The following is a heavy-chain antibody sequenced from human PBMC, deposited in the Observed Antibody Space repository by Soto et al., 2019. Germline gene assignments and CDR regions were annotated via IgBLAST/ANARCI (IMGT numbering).Heavy chain of an antibody. CDR3: VTDLPTAGAGEFDY. D-gene: IGHD6-19*01. J-gene: IGHJ4*02. CDR1: GFTFTTAW. CDR2: IKTKTEGEAT. V-gene: IGHV3-15*01. Sequence: GGSLRLSCAASGFTFTTAWMIWVRQAPGKGLEWVGHIKTKTEGEATNYATPVKGRFSISRDDSTNTQSLQMNSLKSEDTAVYYCVTDLPTAGAGEFDYWGQGTLVTVSS.